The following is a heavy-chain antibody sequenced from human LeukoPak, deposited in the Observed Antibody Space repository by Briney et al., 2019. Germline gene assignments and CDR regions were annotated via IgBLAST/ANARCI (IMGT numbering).Heavy chain of an antibody. V-gene: IGHV3-53*01. Sequence: PGGSLRLSCAASGFTVSSNYMSWVRQAPAKGLEWVSLIYSGGGTYYADSVKGRFTISRDNAKNSVYLQMNSLRDDDTAVYYCARGTGTGWRFDFWGQGTLVTVSS. CDR1: GFTVSSNY. CDR3: ARGTGTGWRFDF. D-gene: IGHD3/OR15-3a*01. J-gene: IGHJ4*02. CDR2: IYSGGGT.